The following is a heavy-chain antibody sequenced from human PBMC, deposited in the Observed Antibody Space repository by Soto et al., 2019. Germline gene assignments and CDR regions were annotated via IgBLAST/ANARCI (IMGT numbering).Heavy chain of an antibody. CDR2: IYWDDDK. CDR1: GFSLRTSGVG. Sequence: QITLKESGPTLVKPTQTLTLTCTFSGFSLRTSGVGVGWIRQPPGKALEWLALIYWDDDKRYSPSLRSRLTITKDTSKDQVVLTMTSMDPVDTATYYGAHSRRYYDFCSGYYSTGGFDNWGQGTLVIVSS. CDR3: AHSRRYYDFCSGYYSTGGFDN. J-gene: IGHJ4*02. V-gene: IGHV2-5*02. D-gene: IGHD3-3*01.